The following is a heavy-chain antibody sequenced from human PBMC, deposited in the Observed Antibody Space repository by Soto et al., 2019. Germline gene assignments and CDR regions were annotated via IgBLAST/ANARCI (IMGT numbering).Heavy chain of an antibody. CDR3: ANYMDTAMFVGRYYYYGMDV. CDR2: ISGSGGST. Sequence: GGSLRLSCAASGFTFSSYAMSWVRQAPGKGLEWVSAISGSGGSTYYADSVKGRFTISRDNSKNTLYLQMNSLRAEDTAVYYCANYMDTAMFVGRYYYYGMDVWGQGTTVTVSS. J-gene: IGHJ6*02. V-gene: IGHV3-23*01. CDR1: GFTFSSYA. D-gene: IGHD5-18*01.